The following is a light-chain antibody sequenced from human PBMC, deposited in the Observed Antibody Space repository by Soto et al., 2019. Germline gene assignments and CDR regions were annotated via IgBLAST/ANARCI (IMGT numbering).Light chain of an antibody. CDR2: GAS. J-gene: IGKJ2*01. CDR1: QSISSSY. CDR3: QQYGNPPPNA. V-gene: IGKV3-20*01. Sequence: EIVLTQSPGTLSLSPGERATLSCRASQSISSSYLAWHQQKPGQAPRVLIYGASSRATGIPDRFSGSVSGTDFTLTISRLEPEDFAVYFCQQYGNPPPNAFGQGTKVEI.